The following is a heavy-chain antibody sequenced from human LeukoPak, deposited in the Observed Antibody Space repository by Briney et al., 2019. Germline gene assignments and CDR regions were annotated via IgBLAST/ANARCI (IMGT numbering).Heavy chain of an antibody. V-gene: IGHV1-2*02. CDR1: GYTFTGYY. D-gene: IGHD3-10*01. CDR2: INPNSGGT. J-gene: IGHJ5*02. Sequence: ASVKVSCKASGYTFTGYYMHWVRQAPGQGLEWMGWINPNSGGTNYAQKFQGRVTMTRDTSISTAYMELSRLRSDDTAVYYCARVSERLWFGELLSFPFDPWGQGTLVTVSS. CDR3: ARVSERLWFGELLSFPFDP.